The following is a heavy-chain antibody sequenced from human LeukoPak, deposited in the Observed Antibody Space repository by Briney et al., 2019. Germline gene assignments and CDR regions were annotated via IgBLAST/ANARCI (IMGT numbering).Heavy chain of an antibody. J-gene: IGHJ6*03. Sequence: ASVKVSCKASGGTFSSYAISWVRQAPGQGLEWMGGIIPIFGTANYAQKFQGRVTITTDESTSTAYMELSSLRSEDTAVYYCASCSSTSWYRIHYYYYYMDVWGKGTTVTVSS. CDR2: IIPIFGTA. CDR1: GGTFSSYA. CDR3: ASCSSTSWYRIHYYYYYMDV. D-gene: IGHD2-2*02. V-gene: IGHV1-69*05.